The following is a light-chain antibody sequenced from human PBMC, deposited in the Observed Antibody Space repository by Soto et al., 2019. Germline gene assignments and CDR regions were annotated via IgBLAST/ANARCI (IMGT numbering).Light chain of an antibody. V-gene: IGKV1D-12*01. CDR1: QDISSW. J-gene: IGKJ5*01. CDR3: QQANSFPIT. CDR2: AAA. Sequence: DIQMTQSPSSVSASVGDRVTITCRSSQDISSWLAWFQQKPGKAPKLLIYAAATLQSGVPSRFSGSGSGTDFTLTISSLQPEDFATYYCQQANSFPITFGQGTRLEIK.